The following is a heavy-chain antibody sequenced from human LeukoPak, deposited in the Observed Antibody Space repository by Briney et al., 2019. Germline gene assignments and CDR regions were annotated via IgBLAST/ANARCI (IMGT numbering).Heavy chain of an antibody. V-gene: IGHV1-18*01. CDR3: ARHDYGDYVLDY. J-gene: IGHJ4*01. D-gene: IGHD4-17*01. CDR2: ISAYNANT. CDR1: GYTFMSYG. Sequence: ASVKVSCKASGYTFMSYGISWVRQAPGQGLEWMGWISAYNANTNYAQKLQGRVTMTTDTSTSTAYMELRSLRSDDTAVFYCARHDYGDYVLDYWGQEPWSPSPQ.